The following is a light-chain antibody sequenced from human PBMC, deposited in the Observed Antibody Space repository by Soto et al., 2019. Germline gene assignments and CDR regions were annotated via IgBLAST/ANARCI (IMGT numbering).Light chain of an antibody. J-gene: IGKJ4*01. CDR2: EAS. V-gene: IGKV1-5*03. Sequence: DIQMTQSPSTLSASVGDRVTITCRASQSISHWLAWYQHKPGKAPILLIYEASSSESGVPSRFSGSGFGTQFSLTLRSLQPDDFAAYYCQQYSTYPLTFGGGTEVEIK. CDR1: QSISHW. CDR3: QQYSTYPLT.